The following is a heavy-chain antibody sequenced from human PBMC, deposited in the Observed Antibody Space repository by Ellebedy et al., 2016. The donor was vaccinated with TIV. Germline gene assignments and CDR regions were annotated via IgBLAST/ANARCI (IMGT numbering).Heavy chain of an antibody. CDR2: ISSSSSYI. Sequence: GESLKISCAASGFTFSSYSMNWVRQAPGKGLEWVSSISSSSSYIYYADSVKGRFTISRDNAKNSLYLQMNSLRAEDTAVYYCAKGSAAQHFDPWGQGTLVTVSS. J-gene: IGHJ5*02. CDR1: GFTFSSYS. V-gene: IGHV3-21*04. CDR3: AKGSAAQHFDP. D-gene: IGHD2-2*01.